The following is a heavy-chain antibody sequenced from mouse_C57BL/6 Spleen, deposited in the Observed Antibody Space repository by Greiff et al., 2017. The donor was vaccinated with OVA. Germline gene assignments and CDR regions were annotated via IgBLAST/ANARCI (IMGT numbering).Heavy chain of an antibody. CDR1: GYTFTSYW. J-gene: IGHJ1*03. Sequence: VQVQQPGAELVRPGSSVKLSCKASGYTFTSYWMDWVKQRPGQGLEWIGNIYPSDSETHYNQKFKDKATLTVDKSSSTAYMQLSSLTSEDSAVYYCARWPDYYGSRGYFDVWGTGTTVTVSS. CDR2: IYPSDSET. CDR3: ARWPDYYGSRGYFDV. D-gene: IGHD1-1*01. V-gene: IGHV1-61*01.